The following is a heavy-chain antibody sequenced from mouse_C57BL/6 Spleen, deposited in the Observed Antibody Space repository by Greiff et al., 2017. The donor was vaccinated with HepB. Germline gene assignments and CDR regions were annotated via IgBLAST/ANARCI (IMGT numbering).Heavy chain of an antibody. CDR1: GYTFTDYY. J-gene: IGHJ2*01. Sequence: EVQLQQSGPELVKPGASVKISCKASGYTFTDYYMNWVKQSHGKSLEWIGDINPNNGGTSYNQKFKGKATLTVDKSSSTAYMEIRSLTSEDSAVYYCARRLGGDYWGQGTTLTVSS. V-gene: IGHV1-26*01. CDR2: INPNNGGT. CDR3: ARRLGGDY. D-gene: IGHD4-1*01.